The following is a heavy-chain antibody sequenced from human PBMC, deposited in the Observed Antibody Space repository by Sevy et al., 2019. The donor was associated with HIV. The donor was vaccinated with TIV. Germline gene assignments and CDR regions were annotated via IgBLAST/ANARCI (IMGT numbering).Heavy chain of an antibody. D-gene: IGHD5-18*01. CDR1: GGSFSGYY. J-gene: IGHJ5*02. CDR3: ARRRGYSYGLLDP. Sequence: SETLSLTCAVYGGSFSGYYWSWIRQPPGKGLEWIGEINHSGSTNYNPSLKSRVTISVDTSKNQLSLKLSSVTAADTAVYYCARRRGYSYGLLDPWGQGTLVTVSS. CDR2: INHSGST. V-gene: IGHV4-34*01.